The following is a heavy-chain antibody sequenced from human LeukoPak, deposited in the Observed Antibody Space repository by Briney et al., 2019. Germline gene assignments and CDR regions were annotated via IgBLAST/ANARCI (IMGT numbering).Heavy chain of an antibody. CDR2: SYYTGSI. CDR1: GGSISSSAYY. V-gene: IGHV4-39*01. Sequence: PSETLSLTCTVSGGSISSSAYYWGWIRQPPGKGLEWIGSSYYTGSIYYTPSLKSRATILIDTSKNQLSLKLSSVTAADTAVYYCAGHLSDSGGSWFDPWGQGTLVTVSS. D-gene: IGHD2-15*01. CDR3: AGHLSDSGGSWFDP. J-gene: IGHJ5*02.